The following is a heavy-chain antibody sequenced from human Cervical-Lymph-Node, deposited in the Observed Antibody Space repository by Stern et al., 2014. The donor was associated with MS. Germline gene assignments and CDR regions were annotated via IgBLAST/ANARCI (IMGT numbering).Heavy chain of an antibody. CDR1: GGSVSSKY. D-gene: IGHD1-26*01. Sequence: QVQLQESGPGLVKPSETVSLTCAVSGGSVSSKYWNWIRQPPGKGLEWIGYIYSDWSTNYNPSLKSRVVISLDTSTNQFSLSLTSVTAADTAVYYCARVTGRGTRQNWFDSWGQGTLVTVSS. V-gene: IGHV4-59*02. J-gene: IGHJ5*01. CDR2: IYSDWST. CDR3: ARVTGRGTRQNWFDS.